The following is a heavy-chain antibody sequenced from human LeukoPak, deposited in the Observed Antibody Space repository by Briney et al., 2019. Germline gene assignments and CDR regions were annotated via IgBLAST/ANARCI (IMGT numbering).Heavy chain of an antibody. CDR1: GYSFTSYW. Sequence: GESLKISCKGYGYSFTSYWISWVRQMPGKGLEWMGRIDPSDSYTNYSPSFQGHVTISADKSISTAYLQWSSLKASDTAMYYCARPKHIVVVTAVDGHDAFDIWGQGTMVTVSS. J-gene: IGHJ3*02. CDR3: ARPKHIVVVTAVDGHDAFDI. D-gene: IGHD2-21*02. V-gene: IGHV5-10-1*01. CDR2: IDPSDSYT.